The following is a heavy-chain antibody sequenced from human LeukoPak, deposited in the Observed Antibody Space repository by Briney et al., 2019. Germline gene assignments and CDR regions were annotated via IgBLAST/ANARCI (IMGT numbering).Heavy chain of an antibody. CDR1: GFTFSSYG. CDR3: AKDLRVTIFLRGRPFPLDY. CDR2: IRYDGSNK. V-gene: IGHV3-30*02. D-gene: IGHD3-9*01. Sequence: GGSLRLSCAASGFTFSSYGMHWVRQAPGKGLEWVAFIRYDGSNKYYADSVKGRFTISRDNSKNTLYLQMNSLRAEDTAVYYCAKDLRVTIFLRGRPFPLDYWGQGTLVTDSS. J-gene: IGHJ4*02.